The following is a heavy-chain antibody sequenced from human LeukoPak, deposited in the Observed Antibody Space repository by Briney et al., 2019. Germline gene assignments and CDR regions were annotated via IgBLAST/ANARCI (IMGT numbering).Heavy chain of an antibody. V-gene: IGHV4-61*02. CDR1: GYSISSGSYY. CDR2: IYTSGST. D-gene: IGHD5-18*01. Sequence: PSETLSLTCTVSGYSISSGSYYWSWIRQPAGKGLEWIGRIYTSGSTNYNPSLKSRVTISVDTSKNQFSLKLSSVAAADTAVYYCARDREQLWDYYYYYYMDVWGKGTTVTISS. J-gene: IGHJ6*03. CDR3: ARDREQLWDYYYYYYMDV.